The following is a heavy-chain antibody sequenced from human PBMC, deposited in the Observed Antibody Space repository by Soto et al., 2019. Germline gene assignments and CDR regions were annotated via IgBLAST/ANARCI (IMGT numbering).Heavy chain of an antibody. V-gene: IGHV1-69*13. CDR2: IIPIFGTA. Sequence: ASVKVSCKXSGGTFSSYAISWVRQAPGQGLEWMGGIIPIFGTANYAQKFQGRVTITADESTSTAYMELSSLRSEDTAVYYCARSRDNYYDSSGGYFDYWGQGTLVTVSS. CDR3: ARSRDNYYDSSGGYFDY. D-gene: IGHD3-22*01. J-gene: IGHJ4*02. CDR1: GGTFSSYA.